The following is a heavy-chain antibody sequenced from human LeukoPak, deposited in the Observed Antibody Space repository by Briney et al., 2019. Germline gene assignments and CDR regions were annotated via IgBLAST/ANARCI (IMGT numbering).Heavy chain of an antibody. D-gene: IGHD4-23*01. CDR1: GGSISSGDYY. CDR3: AREGYYGGNYGY. CDR2: IYYSGST. V-gene: IGHV4-30-4*08. Sequence: PSGTLSLTCTVSGGSISSGDYYWSWIRQPPGKGLEWIGYIYYSGSTYYNPSLKSRVTISVDTSKNQFSLKLSSVTAADTAVYYCAREGYYGGNYGYWGQGTLVTVSS. J-gene: IGHJ4*02.